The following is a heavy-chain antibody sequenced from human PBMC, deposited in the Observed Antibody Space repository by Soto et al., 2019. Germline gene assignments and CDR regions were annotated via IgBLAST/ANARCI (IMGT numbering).Heavy chain of an antibody. CDR1: GYTFTSYA. V-gene: IGHV1-3*01. D-gene: IGHD3-10*01. CDR2: INAGNGNT. CDR3: ARGSGLTYFDY. J-gene: IGHJ4*02. Sequence: QVQLVQSGAEVKKPGASVKVSCKASGYTFTSYAMHWVRQAPGQRLEWMGWINAGNGNTKYSQKSQGRVTITRDTSASTAYMELSSLRSEDTAVYYCARGSGLTYFDYWGQGTLVTVSS.